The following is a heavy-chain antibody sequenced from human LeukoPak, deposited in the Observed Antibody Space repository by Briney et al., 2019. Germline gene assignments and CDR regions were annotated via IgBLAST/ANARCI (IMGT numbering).Heavy chain of an antibody. J-gene: IGHJ4*02. CDR2: INHSGST. CDR1: GGSFSGYY. V-gene: IGHV4-34*01. Sequence: PSETLSLTCAVYGGSFSGYYWSWIRQAPGKGLEWIGEINHSGSTNYNPSLKSRVPISVDTSKNQFSLKLSSVTAADTAVYYCASLRRGELYSLGYWGQGTLVTVSS. CDR3: ASLRRGELYSLGY. D-gene: IGHD3-16*01.